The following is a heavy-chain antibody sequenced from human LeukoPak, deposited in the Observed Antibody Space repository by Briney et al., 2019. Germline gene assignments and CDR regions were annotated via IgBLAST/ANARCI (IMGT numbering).Heavy chain of an antibody. CDR1: GFTFSSYG. CDR2: ISYDGSNK. J-gene: IGHJ4*02. V-gene: IGHV3-30*18. D-gene: IGHD3-16*01. Sequence: GGSLRLSCTASGFTFSSYGMHWVRQAPGKGLEWVAVISYDGSNKYYADSVKGRFTISRDNSKNTLYLQMNSLRAEDTAVYYCAKKKGPRGDGNPIDYWGQGTLVTVSS. CDR3: AKKKGPRGDGNPIDY.